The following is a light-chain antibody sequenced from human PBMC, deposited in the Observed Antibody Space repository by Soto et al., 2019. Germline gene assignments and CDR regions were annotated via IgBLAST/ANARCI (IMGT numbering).Light chain of an antibody. CDR3: QQYKNWPRT. CDR1: QSVSSN. J-gene: IGKJ1*01. V-gene: IGKV3-15*01. Sequence: EIVMTQSPATLSVSPGARATLSCRASQSVSSNLAWYQKKPGQAPRLLIYGASTRATGIPARFSGSGSGTEFTLTISSLQSEDFAVYYCQQYKNWPRTFGQGTKVEIK. CDR2: GAS.